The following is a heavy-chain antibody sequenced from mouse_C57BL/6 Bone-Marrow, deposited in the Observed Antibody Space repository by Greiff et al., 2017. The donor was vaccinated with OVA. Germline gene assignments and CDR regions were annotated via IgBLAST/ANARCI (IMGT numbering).Heavy chain of an antibody. CDR2: INPSNGGT. CDR3: AREDGYDGGAWFAY. CDR1: GYTFTSYW. D-gene: IGHD2-2*01. Sequence: QVQLQQPGTELVKPGASVKLSCKASGYTFTSYWMHWVKQRPGQGLEWIGNINPSNGGTNYNEKFKSKATLTVDKSSSTAYMQLSSLTSEDSAVYYGAREDGYDGGAWFAYWGQGTLVTVSA. V-gene: IGHV1-53*01. J-gene: IGHJ3*01.